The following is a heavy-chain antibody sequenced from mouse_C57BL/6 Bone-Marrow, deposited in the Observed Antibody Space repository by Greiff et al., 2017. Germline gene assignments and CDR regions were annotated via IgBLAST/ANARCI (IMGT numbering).Heavy chain of an antibody. D-gene: IGHD2-3*01. V-gene: IGHV14-4*01. J-gene: IGHJ2*01. CDR3: SSFDGNYFDF. Sequence: VTLKESGAELVRPGASVKLSCTASGFNIKDDYIHWVKQRPERGLEWIGWIDPEIGDTEYASKFQGKATITSDTSSNTAYLQLSSLTSEDTAVYYCSSFDGNYFDFWGQGTPLTVAS. CDR1: GFNIKDDY. CDR2: IDPEIGDT.